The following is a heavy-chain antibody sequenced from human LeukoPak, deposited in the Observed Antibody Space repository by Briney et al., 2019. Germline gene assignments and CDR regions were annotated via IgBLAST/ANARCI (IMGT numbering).Heavy chain of an antibody. J-gene: IGHJ4*02. Sequence: ASVKVSCKASGYTSTGYYMHWVRQAPGQGLEWMGWINPNSGGTNYAQKFQGRVTMTRDTSISTAYMELSRLRSDDTAVYYCARLSTYYYDSSGYYSDYWGQGTLVTVSS. CDR3: ARLSTYYYDSSGYYSDY. CDR2: INPNSGGT. V-gene: IGHV1-2*02. CDR1: GYTSTGYY. D-gene: IGHD3-22*01.